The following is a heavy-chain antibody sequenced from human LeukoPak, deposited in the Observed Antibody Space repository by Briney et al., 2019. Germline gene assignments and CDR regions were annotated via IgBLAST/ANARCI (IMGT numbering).Heavy chain of an antibody. J-gene: IGHJ4*02. Sequence: GGSLRLSCAASGFTFSSYGMHWVRQAPGKGLEWVAFIRYDGSTKYFADSLKGRVTISRDNAKNTLYLQMNSLRAEDTAVYYCARGLSGYSSSLGYWGQGTLVTVSS. CDR3: ARGLSGYSSSLGY. D-gene: IGHD6-6*01. CDR2: IRYDGSTK. V-gene: IGHV3-30*02. CDR1: GFTFSSYG.